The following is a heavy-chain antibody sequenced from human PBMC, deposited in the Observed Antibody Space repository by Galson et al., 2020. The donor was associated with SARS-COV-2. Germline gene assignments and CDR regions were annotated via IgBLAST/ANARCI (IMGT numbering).Heavy chain of an antibody. CDR2: ISSSSSYI. J-gene: IGHJ6*03. V-gene: IGHV3-21*01. Sequence: GGSLRLSCAASGFTFSSYSMNWVRQAPGKGLEWVSSISSSSSYIYYADSVKGRFTISRDNAKNSLYLQMNSLRAEDTAVYYCASIRGLTNYYYYMDVWGKGTTVTVSS. D-gene: IGHD3-10*01. CDR1: GFTFSSYS. CDR3: ASIRGLTNYYYYMDV.